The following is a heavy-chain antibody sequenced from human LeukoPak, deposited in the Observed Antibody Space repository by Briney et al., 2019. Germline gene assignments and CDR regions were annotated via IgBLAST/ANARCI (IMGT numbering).Heavy chain of an antibody. CDR2: ISYDGSNP. J-gene: IGHJ4*02. CDR1: GFTFSTYA. CDR3: ARVAQGSSWSLYYFDS. V-gene: IGHV3-30-3*01. Sequence: GGSLRLSCAASGFTFSTYALHWIRQAPGKGLEWVALISYDGSNPYYADSVKGRFTVSRDNSKNTLYLQMNSLRAEDTAVYHCARVAQGSSWSLYYFDSWGQGTLVTVSS. D-gene: IGHD6-13*01.